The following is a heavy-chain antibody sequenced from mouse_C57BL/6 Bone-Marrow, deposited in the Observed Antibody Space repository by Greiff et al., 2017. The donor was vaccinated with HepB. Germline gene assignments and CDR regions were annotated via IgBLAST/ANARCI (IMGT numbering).Heavy chain of an antibody. CDR3: ARGYDGDYARIFAY. V-gene: IGHV1-39*01. D-gene: IGHD2-3*01. J-gene: IGHJ3*01. CDR2: INPNYGTT. Sequence: VQLQQSGPELVKPGASVKISCKASGYSFTDYNMNWVKQSNGKSLEWIGVINPNYGTTSYNQKFKGKATLTVDQSSSPAYMQLNSLTSEDSAVYYCARGYDGDYARIFAYWGQGTLVTVSA. CDR1: GYSFTDYN.